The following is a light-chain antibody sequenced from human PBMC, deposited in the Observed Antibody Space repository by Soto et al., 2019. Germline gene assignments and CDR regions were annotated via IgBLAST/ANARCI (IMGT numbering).Light chain of an antibody. CDR3: VQGTHWPRT. J-gene: IGKJ1*01. Sequence: DVVMTQSPLFLPVTLGQPASISCRSSESLVFSDGNTYLSWLHQRPGQSPRRLIYKVSSRGSGVPDRFSGSGSGTDFTLKISRVEAEDVGIYYCVQGTHWPRTFGQGPKVEI. V-gene: IGKV2-30*01. CDR1: ESLVFSDGNTY. CDR2: KVS.